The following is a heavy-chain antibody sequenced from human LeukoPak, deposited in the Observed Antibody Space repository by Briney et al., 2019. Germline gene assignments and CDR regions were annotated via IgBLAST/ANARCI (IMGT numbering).Heavy chain of an antibody. V-gene: IGHV4-4*07. J-gene: IGHJ4*02. CDR3: ARNYYDSSVAGYYFDY. CDR1: GGSISSYY. CDR2: INTSGST. Sequence: SETLSLTCTVSGGSISSYYWSWIRQPAGKGLEWIGRINTSGSTNYNPSLKSRVTMSVDTSKNQFSLKLSSVTAADTAVYYCARNYYDSSVAGYYFDYWGQGTLVTVSS. D-gene: IGHD3-22*01.